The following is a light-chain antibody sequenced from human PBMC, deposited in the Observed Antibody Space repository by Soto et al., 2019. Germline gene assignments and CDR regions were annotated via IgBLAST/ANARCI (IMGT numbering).Light chain of an antibody. J-gene: IGKJ5*01. V-gene: IGKV1-5*03. CDR3: QLRNSYPIT. CDR1: QTISSW. CDR2: KAS. Sequence: VQVTQSNNILSGAXXDRVAITCRASQTISSWLAWYQQKPGKAPKLLIYKASTLKSGVPSRFSGSGSGTEFTLTISSLQPEDFATYYCQLRNSYPITLGQGTRLEI.